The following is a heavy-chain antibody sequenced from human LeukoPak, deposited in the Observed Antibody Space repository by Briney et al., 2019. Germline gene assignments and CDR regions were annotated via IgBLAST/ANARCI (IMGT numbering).Heavy chain of an antibody. CDR1: GGSISSSSYY. D-gene: IGHD3-3*01. Sequence: NPSETLSLTCTVSGGSISSSSYYWGWIRQPPGKGLEWIGSIYYSGSTYYNPSLKSRVTISVDTSKNQFSLKLSSVTAADTAVYYCARDGGRILRFLESPGAFDIWGQGTMVTVSS. J-gene: IGHJ3*02. CDR3: ARDGGRILRFLESPGAFDI. V-gene: IGHV4-39*07. CDR2: IYYSGST.